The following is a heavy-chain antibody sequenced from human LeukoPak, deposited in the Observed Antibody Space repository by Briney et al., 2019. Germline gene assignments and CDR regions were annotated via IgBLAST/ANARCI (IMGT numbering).Heavy chain of an antibody. V-gene: IGHV4-30-2*01. D-gene: IGHD3-22*01. CDR1: GGSISSGGYS. J-gene: IGHJ5*02. Sequence: SETLSLTCAVSGGSISSGGYSWSWIRQPPGKGLEWIGYIYHSGSTYYNPSLKSRVTISVDTSKNQFSLKLSSVTAADTAVYYCARASSYDSISWFDPWGQGTLVTVSS. CDR2: IYHSGST. CDR3: ARASSYDSISWFDP.